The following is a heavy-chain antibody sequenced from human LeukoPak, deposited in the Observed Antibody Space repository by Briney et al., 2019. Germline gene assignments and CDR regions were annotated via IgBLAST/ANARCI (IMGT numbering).Heavy chain of an antibody. CDR1: GFTFSSYE. J-gene: IGHJ4*02. D-gene: IGHD5-12*01. CDR2: ISSSGSTI. CDR3: ARDVYSGYFDY. Sequence: PGGSLRLSCAASGFTFSSYEMNWVRQAPGKGLEWVSYISSSGSTIYYADSVKGRFTISRDNAKNSLYLQMNSLRAEDTAVYYCARDVYSGYFDYWGQRTLVTVSS. V-gene: IGHV3-48*03.